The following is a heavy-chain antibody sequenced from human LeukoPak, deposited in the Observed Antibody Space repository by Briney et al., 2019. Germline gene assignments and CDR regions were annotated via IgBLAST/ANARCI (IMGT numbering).Heavy chain of an antibody. D-gene: IGHD3-22*01. CDR1: GGTFSSYA. V-gene: IGHV1-69*05. J-gene: IGHJ4*02. CDR3: ARGPYYYDSSGYYSGFDY. CDR2: IIPIFGTA. Sequence: ASVKVSCKASGGTFSSYAISWVRQAPGQGLEWMGGIIPIFGTANYAQKFQGRVTITTDESTSTAYMELSSLRSEDTAVYYCARGPYYYDSSGYYSGFDYWGQGTLVTVSS.